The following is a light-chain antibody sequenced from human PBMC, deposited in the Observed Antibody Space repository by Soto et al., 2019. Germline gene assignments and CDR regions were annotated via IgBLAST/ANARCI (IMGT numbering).Light chain of an antibody. Sequence: DIQMTQSPSSLSASVGDRVTITCRASQSINSYLNWYQQKPRKAPNLLIYAASSLQSGVPSRFSGSGSGTDFTLTISSLQPEDFATYYCQQSYSTPRTFGQGTKVEIK. CDR1: QSINSY. CDR2: AAS. V-gene: IGKV1-39*01. J-gene: IGKJ1*01. CDR3: QQSYSTPRT.